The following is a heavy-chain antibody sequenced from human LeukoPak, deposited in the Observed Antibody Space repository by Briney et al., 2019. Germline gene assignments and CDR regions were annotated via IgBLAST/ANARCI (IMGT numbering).Heavy chain of an antibody. J-gene: IGHJ4*02. V-gene: IGHV1-8*01. Sequence: ASVKVSCKASGYTFTSYDMNWVRQATGQGLEWMGWMNPNSGNTGYAQKFQGRVTMTRNTSISTAYMELSSLRSEDTAVYYCARVDCSSTSCYDFSDYWGQGTLVTVSS. D-gene: IGHD2-2*01. CDR3: ARVDCSSTSCYDFSDY. CDR2: MNPNSGNT. CDR1: GYTFTSYD.